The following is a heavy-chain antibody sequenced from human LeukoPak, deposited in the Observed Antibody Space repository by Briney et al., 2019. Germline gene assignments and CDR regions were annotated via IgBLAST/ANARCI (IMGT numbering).Heavy chain of an antibody. J-gene: IGHJ4*02. CDR3: AKGDHYYDSSGYYTTKGYYFDY. V-gene: IGHV3-23*01. CDR1: GFTFSSYA. D-gene: IGHD3-22*01. Sequence: AGGSLRLSCAASGFTFSSYAMSWVRQAPGKGLEWVSAISGSGGSTYYADSVKGRFTISRDNSKNTLYLQMNSLRAEDTAVYYCAKGDHYYDSSGYYTTKGYYFDYWGQGTLVTVSS. CDR2: ISGSGGST.